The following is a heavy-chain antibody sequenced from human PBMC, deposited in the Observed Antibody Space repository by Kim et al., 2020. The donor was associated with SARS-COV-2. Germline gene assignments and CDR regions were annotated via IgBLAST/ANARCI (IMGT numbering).Heavy chain of an antibody. D-gene: IGHD5-12*01. J-gene: IGHJ5*02. CDR2: INHSGST. CDR3: ARGVGFGYNGGENWFDP. Sequence: SETLSLTCAVYGGSFSGYYWSWIRQPPGKGLEWIGEINHSGSTNYNPSLKSRVTISVDTSKNQFSLKLSSVTAADTAVYYCARGVGFGYNGGENWFDPWGQGTLVTVSS. CDR1: GGSFSGYY. V-gene: IGHV4-34*01.